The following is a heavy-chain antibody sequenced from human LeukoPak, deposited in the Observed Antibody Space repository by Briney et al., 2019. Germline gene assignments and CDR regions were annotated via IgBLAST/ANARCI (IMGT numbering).Heavy chain of an antibody. V-gene: IGHV1-24*01. D-gene: IGHD3-22*01. CDR2: FDPEDGET. J-gene: IGHJ4*02. CDR3: ATFSTSRSLYVVGRWPGDSSGYGNY. CDR1: GGTFSSYA. Sequence: ASVKVSCKASGGTFSSYAINWVRQAPGKGLEWMGGFDPEDGETIYAQKFQGRVTMTEDTSTDTAYMELSSLRSEDTAVYYCATFSTSRSLYVVGRWPGDSSGYGNYWGQGTLVTVSS.